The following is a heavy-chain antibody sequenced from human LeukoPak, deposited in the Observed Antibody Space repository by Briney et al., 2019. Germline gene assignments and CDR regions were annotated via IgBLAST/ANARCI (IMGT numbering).Heavy chain of an antibody. CDR1: GYTFTGYY. Sequence: SVKVSCKASGYTFTGYYMHWVRQAPGQGLEWMGWINPNSGGTNYAQKFQGRVTMTRDTSISTAYMELSTLRSDDTAVYYCARSLTGTTDSFDYWGQGTLVTVSS. D-gene: IGHD1-7*01. V-gene: IGHV1-2*02. CDR3: ARSLTGTTDSFDY. CDR2: INPNSGGT. J-gene: IGHJ4*02.